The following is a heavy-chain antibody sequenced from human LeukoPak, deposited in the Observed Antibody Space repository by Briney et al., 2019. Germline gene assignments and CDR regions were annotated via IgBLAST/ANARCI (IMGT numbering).Heavy chain of an antibody. Sequence: GGSLRLSCAGSGFTFNNYAMSWVRQTPTKGLKGVSTITIAGDGTYYADPVRGRFTMSRDKSKNTLYLQMSSLRAEDTAVYYCVRAAPIDCSSTTCSLFDNWGQGILVTVSS. D-gene: IGHD2-2*01. J-gene: IGHJ4*02. CDR3: VRAAPIDCSSTTCSLFDN. CDR1: GFTFNNYA. CDR2: ITIAGDGT. V-gene: IGHV3-23*01.